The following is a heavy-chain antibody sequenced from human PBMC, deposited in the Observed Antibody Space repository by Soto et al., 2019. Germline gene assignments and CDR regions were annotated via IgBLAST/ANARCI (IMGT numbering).Heavy chain of an antibody. Sequence: LSLTCTVSGGSISSYYWSWIRQPPGKGLEWIGYIYHSGSSNYNPSLKSRVTILLDTSKNQLSLKLSSVTAADTAVYYCVRHAQWIIRAYWGQGSLVTVSS. D-gene: IGHD5-12*01. J-gene: IGHJ4*02. CDR2: IYHSGSS. CDR1: GGSISSYY. CDR3: VRHAQWIIRAY. V-gene: IGHV4-59*08.